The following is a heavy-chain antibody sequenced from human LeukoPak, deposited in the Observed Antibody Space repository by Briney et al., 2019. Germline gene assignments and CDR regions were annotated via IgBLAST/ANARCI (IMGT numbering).Heavy chain of an antibody. CDR2: INPNSGGT. D-gene: IGHD6-6*01. CDR3: ARGTRIAARPFWFDP. CDR1: GYTFTGYY. Sequence: ASVKVSCKASGYTFTGYYMHWVRQAPGQGLEWMGWINPNSGGTNYAQKFQGRVTMTRDTSISTAYMELSRLRSDDPAVYYCARGTRIAARPFWFDPWGQGTLVTVSS. V-gene: IGHV1-2*02. J-gene: IGHJ5*02.